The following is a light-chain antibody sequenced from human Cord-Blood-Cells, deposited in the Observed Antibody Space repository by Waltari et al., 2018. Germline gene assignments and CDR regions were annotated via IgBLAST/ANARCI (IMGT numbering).Light chain of an antibody. CDR3: SSYTRSSTFV. CDR1: SSDVGGYNY. V-gene: IGLV2-14*01. CDR2: DVS. Sequence: QSALTQPASVSGSPGQSITISCTGTSSDVGGYNYVSWYQQHPGKAPQLMIYDVSKRPSGGSNRFSGSKSGNAASLTISGLQAEDEADYYCSSYTRSSTFVFGGGTKLTVL. J-gene: IGLJ2*01.